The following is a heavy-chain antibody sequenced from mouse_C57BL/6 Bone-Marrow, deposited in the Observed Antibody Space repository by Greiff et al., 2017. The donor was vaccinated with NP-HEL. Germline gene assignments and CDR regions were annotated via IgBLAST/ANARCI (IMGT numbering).Heavy chain of an antibody. J-gene: IGHJ3*01. CDR3: ARAGQLRLPFAY. V-gene: IGHV1-18*01. Sequence: VQLQQSGPELVKPGASVKIPCKASGYTFTDYNMDWVKQSHGKSLEWIGDINPNNGGTIYNQKFKGKATLTVDKSSSTAYMELRSLTSEDTAVLYCARAGQLRLPFAYWGQGTLVTVSA. CDR1: GYTFTDYN. D-gene: IGHD3-2*02. CDR2: INPNNGGT.